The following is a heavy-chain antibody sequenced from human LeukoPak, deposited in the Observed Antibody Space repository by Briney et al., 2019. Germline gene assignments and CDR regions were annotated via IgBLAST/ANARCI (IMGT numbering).Heavy chain of an antibody. D-gene: IGHD1-26*01. CDR1: GGTFSSYA. J-gene: IGHJ5*02. Sequence: ASVKVSCKASGGTFSSYAISWVRQAPGQGLEWMGRIIPIFGTANYAQKFQGRVTITTDESTSTAYMELSSLRSEDTAVYYCARGASYAHTSHNWFDPWGQGTLVTVSS. CDR3: ARGASYAHTSHNWFDP. V-gene: IGHV1-69*05. CDR2: IIPIFGTA.